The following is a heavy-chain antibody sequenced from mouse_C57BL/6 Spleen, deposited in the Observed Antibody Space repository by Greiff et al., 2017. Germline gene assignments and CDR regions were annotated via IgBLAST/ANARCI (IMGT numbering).Heavy chain of an antibody. CDR2: IYPGSGST. CDR1: GYTFTSYW. J-gene: IGHJ1*03. Sequence: QVQLKQPGAELVKPGASVKMSCKASGYTFTSYWITWVKQRPGQGLEWIGEIYPGSGSTNYNEKFKSKATLTADTSSSTAYMQLRSLTSEVSAVYYCAREGDWYFDVWGTGTTVTVSS. V-gene: IGHV1-55*01. CDR3: AREGDWYFDV.